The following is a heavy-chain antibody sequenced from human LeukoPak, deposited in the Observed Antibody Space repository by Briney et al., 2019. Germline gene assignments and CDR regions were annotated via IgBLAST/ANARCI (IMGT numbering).Heavy chain of an antibody. CDR1: GFTYRSYA. CDR2: ISGGGDSR. V-gene: IGHV3-23*01. Sequence: GGALRVSCAAPGFTYRSYAMSWGREAPGKGLWWVSVISGGGDSRYYPDSVNRRLHHSRDNSKNTLPLQLNSLRDDHTAVYDCAKDSDSTGSYGDYWGQGTLVTVSS. CDR3: AKDSDSTGSYGDY. J-gene: IGHJ4*02. D-gene: IGHD3-22*01.